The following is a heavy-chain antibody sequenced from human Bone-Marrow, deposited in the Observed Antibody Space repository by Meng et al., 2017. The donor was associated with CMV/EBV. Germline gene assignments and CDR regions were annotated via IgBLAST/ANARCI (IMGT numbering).Heavy chain of an antibody. CDR2: ISWNSGSI. Sequence: GGSLRLSCAASGFTFDDYAMHWVRQAPGKGLEWVSGISWNSGSIGYADSVKGRFTISRDNAKNPLYLQMNSLRAEDTALYYCVRDIGVAEITESTKYYSALDVWGQGTTVTVSS. V-gene: IGHV3-9*01. CDR1: GFTFDDYA. CDR3: VRDIGVAEITESTKYYSALDV. D-gene: IGHD3-16*01. J-gene: IGHJ6*02.